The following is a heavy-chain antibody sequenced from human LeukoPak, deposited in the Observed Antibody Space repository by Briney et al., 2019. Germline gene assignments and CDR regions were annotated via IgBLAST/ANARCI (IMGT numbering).Heavy chain of an antibody. CDR1: GGSISSYY. J-gene: IGHJ4*02. CDR3: ARVNDYVWGSYRQIPTYDY. CDR2: IYYGGST. D-gene: IGHD3-16*02. Sequence: PSETLSLTCTVSGGSISSYYWSWIRQPPGKGLEWIGYIYYGGSTNYNPSLKSRVTISVDTSKNLFSLKLSSVTAADTAVYYCARVNDYVWGSYRQIPTYDYWGQGTLVTVSS. V-gene: IGHV4-59*01.